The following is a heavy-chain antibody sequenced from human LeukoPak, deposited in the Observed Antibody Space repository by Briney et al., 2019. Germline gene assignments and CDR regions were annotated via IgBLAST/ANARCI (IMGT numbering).Heavy chain of an antibody. CDR2: IYHSGST. CDR3: ARVTYDNSGYYPATFDH. Sequence: KPSETLSLTCTVSGGSISSGGYYWSWIRQPPGKGLEWIGYIYHSGSTYYNPSLKSRVTISVDRSKNQFSLKLSSVTAADTAVYYCARVTYDNSGYYPATFDHWGQGTLVTVSS. CDR1: GGSISSGGYY. V-gene: IGHV4-30-2*01. D-gene: IGHD3-22*01. J-gene: IGHJ4*02.